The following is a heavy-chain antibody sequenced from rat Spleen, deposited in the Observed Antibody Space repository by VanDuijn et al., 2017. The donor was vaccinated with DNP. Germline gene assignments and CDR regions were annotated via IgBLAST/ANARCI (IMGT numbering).Heavy chain of an antibody. Sequence: EVQLVESGGGLVQAGRSMKLSCAASGFTFSNSDMAWVRQAPRKGLEWVASISTSGSSTFYRDSVKGRITISRENAKNTLHLQMTSLRPEDTALYHCARHNELGAGFVYWGQGTLVTVSS. J-gene: IGHJ3*01. D-gene: IGHD5-1*01. CDR3: ARHNELGAGFVY. V-gene: IGHV5-25*01. CDR1: GFTFSNSD. CDR2: ISTSGSST.